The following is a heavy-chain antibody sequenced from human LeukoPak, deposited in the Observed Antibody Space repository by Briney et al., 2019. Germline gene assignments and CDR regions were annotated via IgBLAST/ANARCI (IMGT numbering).Heavy chain of an antibody. V-gene: IGHV3-23*01. CDR2: ISDSGDIT. CDR1: GFPFSSYA. Sequence: GGSLRLSCAASGFPFSSYAMSGVRQAPGKGREWVSGISDSGDITYYADSVKGRFTISRDNSKNTLYVQMNSLRVEDTAVYYCAKDRRGGSYYAATLDIWGQGTMVTVSS. J-gene: IGHJ3*02. CDR3: AKDRRGGSYYAATLDI. D-gene: IGHD1-26*01.